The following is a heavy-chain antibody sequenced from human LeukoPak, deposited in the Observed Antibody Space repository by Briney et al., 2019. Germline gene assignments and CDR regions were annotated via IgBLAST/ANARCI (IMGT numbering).Heavy chain of an antibody. J-gene: IGHJ5*02. D-gene: IGHD3-10*01. CDR1: GFTFNIYG. CDR2: IGGSGSHT. CDR3: AKEIYGSGSLPFDP. Sequence: GGSLRLSCAASGFTFNIYGMNWVRQAPGKGLEWVSGIGGSGSHTYYADSVKGRFTISRDYSKNTLYLQMNSLRAEDTAVYYCAKEIYGSGSLPFDPWGQGTLVTVSS. V-gene: IGHV3-23*01.